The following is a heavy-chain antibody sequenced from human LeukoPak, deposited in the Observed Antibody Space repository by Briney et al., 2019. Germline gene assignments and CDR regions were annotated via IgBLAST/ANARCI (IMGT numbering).Heavy chain of an antibody. CDR1: GGSFSGYY. CDR3: ARDFGYGDYFFDD. D-gene: IGHD4-17*01. J-gene: IGHJ4*02. CDR2: INHSGST. V-gene: IGHV4-34*01. Sequence: SETLSLTCAVYGGSFSGYYWSWIRQPPGKGLEWIGEINHSGSTNYNPSLKSRVTISVDTSKNQSSLKLSSVTAADTAVYYCARDFGYGDYFFDDWGQGTLVTVSS.